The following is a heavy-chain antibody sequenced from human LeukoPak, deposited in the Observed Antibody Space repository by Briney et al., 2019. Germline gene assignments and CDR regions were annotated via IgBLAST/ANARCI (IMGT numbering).Heavy chain of an antibody. CDR3: AREVEVVPTAMGAYYYDLMDV. D-gene: IGHD2-2*01. CDR2: INPDGRRA. J-gene: IGHJ6*03. V-gene: IGHV3-74*01. CDR1: GFTSSNHW. Sequence: GGSLRLSCAASGFTSSNHWLHWVRQAPGKGLLWVSRINPDGRRADYAGSVKGRFTISRDNAKNTLYLQMNNLSADDTALYYCAREVEVVPTAMGAYYYDLMDVWGKGTTVTVSS.